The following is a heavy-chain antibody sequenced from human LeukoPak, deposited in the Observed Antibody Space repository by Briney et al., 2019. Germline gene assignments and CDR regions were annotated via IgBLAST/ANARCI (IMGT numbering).Heavy chain of an antibody. CDR1: GYSISSGYY. CDR3: ATLMATIDY. V-gene: IGHV4-38-2*01. CDR2: IYHSGST. Sequence: SETLSLTCAVSGYSISSGYYWVWIRQPPGKGLEWIGSIYHSGSTYYNPSLKSRVTISVDTSKNQFSLKLSSVTAADTAVYYCATLMATIDYWGQGTLVTVSS. J-gene: IGHJ4*02. D-gene: IGHD5-24*01.